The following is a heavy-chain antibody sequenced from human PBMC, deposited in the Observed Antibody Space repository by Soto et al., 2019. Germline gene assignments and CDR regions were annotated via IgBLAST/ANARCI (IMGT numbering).Heavy chain of an antibody. CDR1: GGSISSYY. J-gene: IGHJ6*02. Sequence: SETLSLTCTVSGGSISSYYWSWIRQPPGKGLEWIASFFIGGNTYYNPSLKSRVTISVDTSKNQFSLKLSSVTAADTAVYYCARDRGGMDVWGQGTTVTVSS. CDR2: FFIGGNT. CDR3: ARDRGGMDV. V-gene: IGHV4-4*08. D-gene: IGHD3-10*01.